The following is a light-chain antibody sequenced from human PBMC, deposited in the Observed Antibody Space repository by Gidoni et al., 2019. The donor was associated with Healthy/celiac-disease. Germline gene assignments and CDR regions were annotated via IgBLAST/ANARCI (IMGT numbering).Light chain of an antibody. CDR2: VNS. J-gene: IGLJ2*01. CDR3: QSYDSSLSVVV. V-gene: IGLV1-40*01. CDR1: SSNIGAGYD. Sequence: QSVLTPPPSVSWAPGQRVTLSCTGSSSNIGAGYDVHWYQQLPGTAPKLLIYVNSNRPSGVPHRFSGSKSGTSASLAITGLHAEDEADYYCQSYDSSLSVVVFGGGTKLTVL.